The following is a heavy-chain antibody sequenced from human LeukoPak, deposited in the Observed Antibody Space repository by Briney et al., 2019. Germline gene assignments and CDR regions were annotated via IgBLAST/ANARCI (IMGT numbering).Heavy chain of an antibody. CDR2: IYSGGST. V-gene: IGHV3-53*01. J-gene: IGHJ4*02. CDR3: ARGPTYYYDSSGYSDY. D-gene: IGHD3-22*01. CDR1: GFIVSSNY. Sequence: GVSLRLSCAASGFIVSSNYMSWVRQAPGKGLEWVSVIYSGGSTYYADSVKGRFTISRDNSKNTLYLQMNSLRAEDTAVYYCARGPTYYYDSSGYSDYWGQGTLVTVSS.